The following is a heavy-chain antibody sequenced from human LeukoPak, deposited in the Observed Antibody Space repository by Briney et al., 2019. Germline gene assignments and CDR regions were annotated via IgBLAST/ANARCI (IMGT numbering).Heavy chain of an antibody. D-gene: IGHD3-3*01. V-gene: IGHV1-46*01. Sequence: ASVKVSCKASGYTFTSYYMHWVRQAPGQGLEWMGIINPSGGSTSYAQKFQGRVTMTRDTSTSTVYMELSSLRSEDTAVYYCARDRPGGYYFGPSTTYYYYGMDVWGQRTTVTVSS. J-gene: IGHJ6*02. CDR2: INPSGGST. CDR3: ARDRPGGYYFGPSTTYYYYGMDV. CDR1: GYTFTSYY.